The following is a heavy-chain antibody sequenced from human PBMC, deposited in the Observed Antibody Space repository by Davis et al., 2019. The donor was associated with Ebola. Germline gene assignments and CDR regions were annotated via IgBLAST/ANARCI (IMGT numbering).Heavy chain of an antibody. J-gene: IGHJ5*02. CDR2: ISSSSSYI. D-gene: IGHD3-10*01. V-gene: IGHV3-21*01. CDR1: GFTFSSYS. CDR3: ARAVTMVRGGTNWFDP. Sequence: GESLKISCAASGFTFSSYSMNWVRQAPGKGLEWVSSISSSSSYIYYADSVKGRFTISRDNAKNSLYLQMNSLRAEDTAVYYCARAVTMVRGGTNWFDPWGQGTLVTVSS.